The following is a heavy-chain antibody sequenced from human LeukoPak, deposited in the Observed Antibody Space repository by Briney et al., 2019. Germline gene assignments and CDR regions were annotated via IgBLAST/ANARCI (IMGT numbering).Heavy chain of an antibody. CDR2: IKQDGSAE. J-gene: IGHJ4*02. CDR3: ARELFDY. V-gene: IGHV3-7*01. Sequence: PGGSLRLSCAVSVFTISNYWMSWVRQAPGKGLEWVATIKQDGSAEFYVDSVKGRFTISRDSAKNSLYLQKNSLRDDNTAVYYCARELFDYWGQGTLVTVSS. CDR1: VFTISNYW.